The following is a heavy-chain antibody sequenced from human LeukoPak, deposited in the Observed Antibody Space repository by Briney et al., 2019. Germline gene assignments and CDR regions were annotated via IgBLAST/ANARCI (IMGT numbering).Heavy chain of an antibody. CDR1: GGTFSSYA. D-gene: IGHD3-9*01. CDR2: IIPILGIA. Sequence: GASVKVSCKASGGTFSSYAISWVRQAPGQGLEWMGRIIPILGIANYAQKFQGRVTITADKSTSTAYMELSSLRSEDTAVYYCARSYYDILTVLHGMDVWGQGITVTVSS. CDR3: ARSYYDILTVLHGMDV. V-gene: IGHV1-69*04. J-gene: IGHJ6*02.